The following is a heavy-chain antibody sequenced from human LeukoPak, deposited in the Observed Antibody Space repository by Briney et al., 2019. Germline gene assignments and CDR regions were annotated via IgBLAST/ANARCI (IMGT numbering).Heavy chain of an antibody. CDR3: AKGKATGPYDAFDF. V-gene: IGHV3-23*01. CDR2: ISGSA. J-gene: IGHJ3*01. CDR1: GFTFSSYA. D-gene: IGHD1-1*01. Sequence: PGGSLRLSCAASGFTFSSYAMSWVRQAPGKGLEWVSAISGSAYYADSVKGRFTISRDNSKNTLYLQMNSLRAEDTDVYYCAKGKATGPYDAFDFWGQGTMVTVSS.